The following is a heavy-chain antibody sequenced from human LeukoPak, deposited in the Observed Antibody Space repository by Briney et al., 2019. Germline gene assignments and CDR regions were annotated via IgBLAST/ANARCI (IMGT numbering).Heavy chain of an antibody. CDR1: GYTFTSYY. J-gene: IGHJ5*02. CDR3: ARPLRSRSFWFDP. Sequence: ASVKVSCKASGYTFTSYYMHWVRQAPGQGLEWMGIINPNGGSTSYARKFQGRVTMTRDTSTSTVYMELSSLRSEDTAVYYCARPLRSRSFWFDPWGQGTLVTVSS. CDR2: INPNGGST. V-gene: IGHV1-46*01. D-gene: IGHD6-13*01.